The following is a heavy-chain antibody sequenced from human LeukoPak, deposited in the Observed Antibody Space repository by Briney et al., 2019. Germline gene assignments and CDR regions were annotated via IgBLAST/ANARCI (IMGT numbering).Heavy chain of an antibody. J-gene: IGHJ3*02. Sequence: SQTLSLTCAISGDSVSSNSAAWNWIRQSPSRDLEWLGRTYYRSKWYNDYAVSVKSRITINPDTSKNQFSLQLNYVTPEDTAVYYCSCAKGPYDAFDIWGQGTMVTVSS. D-gene: IGHD2-2*01. CDR1: GDSVSSNSAA. V-gene: IGHV6-1*01. CDR2: TYYRSKWYN. CDR3: SCAKGPYDAFDI.